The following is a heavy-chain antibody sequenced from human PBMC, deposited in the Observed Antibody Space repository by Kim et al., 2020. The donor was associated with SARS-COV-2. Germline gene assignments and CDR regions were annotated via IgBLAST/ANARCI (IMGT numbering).Heavy chain of an antibody. CDR3: ARDMNYDILTGYYNGLDY. CDR1: GFTFSSYA. D-gene: IGHD3-9*01. CDR2: ISYDGSNK. V-gene: IGHV3-30*04. J-gene: IGHJ4*02. Sequence: GGSLRLSCAASGFTFSSYAMHWVRHAPGKGLEWVAVISYDGSNKYYADSVKGRFTISRDNSKNTLYLQMNSLRAEDTAVYYCARDMNYDILTGYYNGLDYWGQGTLVTVSS.